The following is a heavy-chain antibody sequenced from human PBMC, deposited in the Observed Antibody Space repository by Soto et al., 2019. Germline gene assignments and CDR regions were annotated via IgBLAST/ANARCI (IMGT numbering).Heavy chain of an antibody. CDR1: GFTFSSYA. Sequence: PGGSLRLSCAASGFTFSSYAMHWVRQAPGKGLEWVAVISYDGSNKYYADSVKGRFTISRDNSKNTLYLQMNSLRAEDTAVYYCARGGDYGDYPPPDYWGQGTLVTVSS. D-gene: IGHD4-17*01. J-gene: IGHJ4*02. CDR2: ISYDGSNK. CDR3: ARGGDYGDYPPPDY. V-gene: IGHV3-30-3*01.